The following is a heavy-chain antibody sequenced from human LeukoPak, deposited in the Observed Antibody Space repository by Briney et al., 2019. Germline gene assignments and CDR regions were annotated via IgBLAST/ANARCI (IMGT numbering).Heavy chain of an antibody. J-gene: IGHJ4*02. CDR2: IYNSGTS. Sequence: SGGSLRLSCAASGITVSSKFMSWVRQAPGKGLEWVSVIYNSGTSLYPDSVKGRFTISRDSSKNAVFLQMNSLRAEDTAVNYCTSGRTGAIVPNEFWGQGALVTVSS. CDR3: TSGRTGAIVPNEF. CDR1: GITVSSKF. V-gene: IGHV3-53*01. D-gene: IGHD1/OR15-1a*01.